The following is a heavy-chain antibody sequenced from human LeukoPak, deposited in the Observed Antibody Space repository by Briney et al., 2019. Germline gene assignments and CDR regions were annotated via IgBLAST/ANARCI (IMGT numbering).Heavy chain of an antibody. V-gene: IGHV3-7*01. Sequence: GGSLRLSCAASGFTLNRYWMSWVRQAPGKGLEWVANIDEDGGERHYVDSVKGRFTISRDNAKNSLYLQMNSLRAEDTAVYYCARGGNLENWGGGTLVTVSS. J-gene: IGHJ4*02. CDR3: ARGGNLEN. CDR1: GFTLNRYW. D-gene: IGHD1-14*01. CDR2: IDEDGGER.